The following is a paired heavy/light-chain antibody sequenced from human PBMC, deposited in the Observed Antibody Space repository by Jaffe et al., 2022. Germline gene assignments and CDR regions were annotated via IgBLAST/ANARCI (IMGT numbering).Heavy chain of an antibody. J-gene: IGHJ4*02. CDR1: GGSISSYY. CDR3: ARETYYYGSGSYFIAYYFDY. CDR2: IYYSGST. D-gene: IGHD3-10*01. Sequence: QVQLQESGPGLVKPSETLSLTCTVSGGSISSYYWSWIRQPPGKGLEWIGYIYYSGSTNYNPSLKSRVTISVDTSKNQFSLKLSSVTAADTAVYYCARETYYYGSGSYFIAYYFDYWGQGTLVTVSS. V-gene: IGHV4-59*01.
Light chain of an antibody. V-gene: IGKV1-16*02. CDR2: AAS. Sequence: DIQMTQSPSSLSASVGDRVTITCRASQGISNYLAWFQQKPGKAPKSLIYAASSLQSGVPSKFSGSGSGTDFTLTISSLQPEDFATYYCQQYNSYPRTFGGGTKVEIK. CDR1: QGISNY. CDR3: QQYNSYPRT. J-gene: IGKJ4*01.